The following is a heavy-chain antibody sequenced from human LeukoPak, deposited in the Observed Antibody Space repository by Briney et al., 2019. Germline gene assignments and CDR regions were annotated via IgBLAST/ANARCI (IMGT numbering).Heavy chain of an antibody. V-gene: IGHV3-30*18. Sequence: QPGGSLRLSCAASGFTFSSYGLHWVRQAPGKGLEWVAVLSNDGSNQYYADSVKGRFTISRDNSKNTLYLQMNSLRAEDTAVYYCAKDLNSTYNYDSSGYEDAFDIWGHGTMVTVSS. D-gene: IGHD3-22*01. CDR2: LSNDGSNQ. CDR1: GFTFSSYG. J-gene: IGHJ3*02. CDR3: AKDLNSTYNYDSSGYEDAFDI.